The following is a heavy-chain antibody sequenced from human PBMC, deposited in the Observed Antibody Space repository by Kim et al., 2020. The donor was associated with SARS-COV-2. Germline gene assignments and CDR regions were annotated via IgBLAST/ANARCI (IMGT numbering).Heavy chain of an antibody. D-gene: IGHD3-10*01. J-gene: IGHJ5*02. V-gene: IGHV5-51*01. CDR3: ARATMVRGVNNWFDP. Sequence: PSFQGQVTISADKSISTAYLQWSSLKASDTAMYYCARATMVRGVNNWFDPWGQGTLVTVSS.